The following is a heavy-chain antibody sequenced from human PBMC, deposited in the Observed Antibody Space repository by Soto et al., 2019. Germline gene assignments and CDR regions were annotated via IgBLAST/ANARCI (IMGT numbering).Heavy chain of an antibody. CDR2: IIPIFGTA. D-gene: IGHD1-26*01. J-gene: IGHJ4*02. Sequence: QVQLVQSGAEVKKPGSSVKVSCKASVGTFSSYAISWVRQAPGQGLEWMGGIIPIFGTANYAQKFQGRVTSTADESTSTAYMEMSSLRSEDTAVYYCARRRVRGVVGATTGYYCDYWGQGTLVTVSS. CDR1: VGTFSSYA. CDR3: ARRRVRGVVGATTGYYCDY. V-gene: IGHV1-69*01.